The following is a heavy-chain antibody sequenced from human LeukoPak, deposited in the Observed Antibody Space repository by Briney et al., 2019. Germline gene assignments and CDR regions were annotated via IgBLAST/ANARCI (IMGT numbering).Heavy chain of an antibody. CDR3: ARAQILTGPGVDY. V-gene: IGHV3-23*01. D-gene: IGHD3-9*01. CDR1: GFTFSSYA. J-gene: IGHJ4*02. Sequence: GGSLRLSCAASGFTFSSYAMSWVRQAPGKGLEWVSAISGSGGSTYYADSVKGRFTISRDNAKNSLYLQMNSLRAEDTAVYYCARAQILTGPGVDYWGQATLVTVSS. CDR2: ISGSGGST.